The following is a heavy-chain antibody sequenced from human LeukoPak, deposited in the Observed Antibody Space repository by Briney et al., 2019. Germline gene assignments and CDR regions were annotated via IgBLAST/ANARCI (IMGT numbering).Heavy chain of an antibody. CDR2: ITSSSSYI. J-gene: IGHJ6*03. D-gene: IGHD3-16*02. CDR1: GFTFSSYT. Sequence: GGSLRLSCAASGFTFSSYTMNWVRQAPGKGPEWVSSITSSSSYIYYADSVKGRFTISRDNSKNTLYLQMNSLRAEDTAVYYCVRVVGVWGTYRYYYYYMDVWGKGTTVTISS. CDR3: VRVVGVWGTYRYYYYYMDV. V-gene: IGHV3-21*04.